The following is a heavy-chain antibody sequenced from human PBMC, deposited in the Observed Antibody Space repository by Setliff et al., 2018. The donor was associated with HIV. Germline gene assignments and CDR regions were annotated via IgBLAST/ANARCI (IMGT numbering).Heavy chain of an antibody. Sequence: SETLSLTCVVSGYSISSSYWWGWIRQPPGKGLEWIGWIGYIYKGGSTYYNPSLKSRVTISVDTSNNQFTLRLKSVTAADTAVYYCARLGRNLRFLTVWGQGTTVTVSS. J-gene: IGHJ6*02. V-gene: IGHV4-28*01. CDR3: ARLGRNLRFLTV. D-gene: IGHD3-3*01. CDR2: IYKGGST. CDR1: GYSISSSYW.